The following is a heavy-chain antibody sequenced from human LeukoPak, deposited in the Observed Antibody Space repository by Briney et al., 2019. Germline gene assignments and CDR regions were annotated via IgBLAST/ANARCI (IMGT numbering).Heavy chain of an antibody. CDR3: AKGGGSLTWPFDY. D-gene: IGHD1-26*01. CDR2: ISGSGGST. Sequence: GGSLRLSCAASGFTFSSYAMSWVRQAPGKGLEWASAISGSGGSTYYADSVKGRFTISRDNSKNTLYLQMNSLRAEDTAVYYCAKGGGSLTWPFDYWGQGTLVTVSS. V-gene: IGHV3-23*01. J-gene: IGHJ4*02. CDR1: GFTFSSYA.